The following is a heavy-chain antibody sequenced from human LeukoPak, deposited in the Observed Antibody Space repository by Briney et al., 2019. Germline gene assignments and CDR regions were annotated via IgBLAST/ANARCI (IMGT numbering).Heavy chain of an antibody. CDR2: MNPNSGNT. Sequence: ASVKVSCKASGYTFTSYDVNWVRQATGQGLEWMGWMNPNSGNTGYAQKFQGRVTMTRNTSISTAYMELSSLRSEDTAVYYCARGLWFGESKVYWGQGTLVTVSS. CDR3: ARGLWFGESKVY. D-gene: IGHD3-10*01. J-gene: IGHJ4*02. V-gene: IGHV1-8*01. CDR1: GYTFTSYD.